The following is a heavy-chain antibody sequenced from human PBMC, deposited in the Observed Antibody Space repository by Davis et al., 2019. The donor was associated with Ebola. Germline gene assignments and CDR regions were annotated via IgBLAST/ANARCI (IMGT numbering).Heavy chain of an antibody. CDR2: INPNSGGT. Sequence: ASVKVSCKASGYTFTGYHMHWVRQAPGQGLEWMGRINPNSGGTNYAQKFQGRVTMTRDTSISTAYMELSRLRSDDTAVYYCAKGQPAYDSSGYYSEYYYYYDMDVWGKGTTVTVSS. CDR3: AKGQPAYDSSGYYSEYYYYYDMDV. D-gene: IGHD3-22*01. V-gene: IGHV1-2*06. J-gene: IGHJ6*04. CDR1: GYTFTGYH.